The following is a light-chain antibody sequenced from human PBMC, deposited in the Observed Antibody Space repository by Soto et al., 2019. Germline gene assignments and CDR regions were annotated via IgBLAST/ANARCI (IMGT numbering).Light chain of an antibody. CDR1: QSVNSNY. CDR3: QQYDKSPWT. J-gene: IGKJ1*01. CDR2: STS. V-gene: IGKV3-20*01. Sequence: EIVLTQSPGTLSLSPGEGATLSCRASQSVNSNYLAWFQQKPGQAPRLLIYSTSNRATGIPDRFSGSGSGTDFTLTISKLEPEDFVVYYCQQYDKSPWTFGQGTKEEIK.